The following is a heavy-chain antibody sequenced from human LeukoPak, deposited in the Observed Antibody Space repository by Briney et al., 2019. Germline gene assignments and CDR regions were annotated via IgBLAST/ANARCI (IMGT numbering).Heavy chain of an antibody. Sequence: PSETLSLTCTVSGDSISTYYWRWIRQPPGKGLDSIGFVSYSGSTNYNPSLRSRVTISVDTSKNQFSLKLTSVTAADTAVYYCARHYYNSESFFDKWGQGTLVAVSS. CDR1: GDSISTYY. J-gene: IGHJ4*02. CDR3: ARHYYNSESFFDK. D-gene: IGHD3-10*01. V-gene: IGHV4-59*01. CDR2: VSYSGST.